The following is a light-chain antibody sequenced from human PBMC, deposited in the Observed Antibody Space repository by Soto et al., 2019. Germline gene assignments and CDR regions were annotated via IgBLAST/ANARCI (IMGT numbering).Light chain of an antibody. J-gene: IGKJ1*01. Sequence: EIVLTQSPGTLSLSPGERATLSCRASQSVSSSYLAWYQQKPGQAPRLLIYGASTRATGIPARFSGSGSGTDFTLTISSLQPDDFATYYCQQYNNYATWTFGQGTKVDI. CDR3: QQYNNYATWT. CDR2: GAS. CDR1: QSVSSSY. V-gene: IGKV3-20*01.